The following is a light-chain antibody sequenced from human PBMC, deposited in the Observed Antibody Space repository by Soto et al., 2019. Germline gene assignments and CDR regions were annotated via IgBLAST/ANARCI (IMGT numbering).Light chain of an antibody. CDR1: ESINNW. CDR3: LQDYNYPRT. CDR2: AAS. J-gene: IGKJ1*01. V-gene: IGKV1-6*01. Sequence: IQMTQSPYTLSASVGDRITITCRASESINNWVAWYQQRPGKAPKLLIYAASSLQSGVPSRFSGSGSGTDFTLTISSLQPEDFATYYCLQDYNYPRTFGQGTKVDIK.